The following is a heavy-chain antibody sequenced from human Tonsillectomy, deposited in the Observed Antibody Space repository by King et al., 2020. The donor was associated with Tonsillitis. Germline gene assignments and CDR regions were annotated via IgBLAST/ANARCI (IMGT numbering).Heavy chain of an antibody. J-gene: IGHJ3*02. V-gene: IGHV1-18*04. Sequence: VQLVESGAEVKKPGASVKVSCKASGYTFTSYGISWVRQAPGQGLEWMGWISAYNRNTNYAHKLQGRVTMTTDTSTSTAYMELRSLRSDDTAVYYCARDPLAATGSGAFDIWGQGTLVTVSS. D-gene: IGHD6-13*01. CDR2: ISAYNRNT. CDR3: ARDPLAATGSGAFDI. CDR1: GYTFTSYG.